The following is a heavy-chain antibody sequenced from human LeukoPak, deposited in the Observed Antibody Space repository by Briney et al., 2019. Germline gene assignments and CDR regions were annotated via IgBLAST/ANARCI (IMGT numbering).Heavy chain of an antibody. V-gene: IGHV3-30*03. CDR2: ISYDGSNK. CDR3: ASYGSGY. Sequence: PGGSLRLSCAASGFTFSSYGMHWVRQAPGKGLEWVAVISYDGSNKYYADSVKGRFTISRDNSKNTLYLQMNSLRAEDTAVYYCASYGSGYWGQGTLVTVSS. J-gene: IGHJ4*02. D-gene: IGHD3-10*01. CDR1: GFTFSSYG.